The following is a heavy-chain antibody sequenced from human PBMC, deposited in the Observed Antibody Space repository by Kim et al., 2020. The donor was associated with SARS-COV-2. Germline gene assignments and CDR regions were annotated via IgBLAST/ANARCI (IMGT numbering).Heavy chain of an antibody. CDR2: ISAYNGNT. Sequence: ASVKVSCKASGYTFTSYGISWVRQAPGQGLEWMGWISAYNGNTNYAQKLQGRVTMTTDTSTSTAYMELRSLRSDDTAVYYCARGAVLRYFDWLLTTQDYFEYGGPGTPVRVA. CDR1: GYTFTSYG. D-gene: IGHD3-9*01. V-gene: IGHV1-18*01. J-gene: IGHJ4*01. CDR3: ARGAVLRYFDWLLTTQDYFEY.